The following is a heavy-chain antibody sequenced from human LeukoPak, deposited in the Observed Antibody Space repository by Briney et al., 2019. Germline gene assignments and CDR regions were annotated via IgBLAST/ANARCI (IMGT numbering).Heavy chain of an antibody. D-gene: IGHD2-2*01. CDR3: ARYKESTSCYDY. V-gene: IGHV4-59*01. Sequence: SETLSLTCTVSGGSISGYYWSWIRQPPGKGLEWIGYIYYSGSTNYNPSLKSRVTISVDTSKNQFSLKLSSVTAADTAVYYCARYKESTSCYDYWGQGTLVTVSS. J-gene: IGHJ4*02. CDR1: GGSISGYY. CDR2: IYYSGST.